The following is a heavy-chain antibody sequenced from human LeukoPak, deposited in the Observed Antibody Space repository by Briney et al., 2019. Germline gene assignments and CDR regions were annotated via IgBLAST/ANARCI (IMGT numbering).Heavy chain of an antibody. V-gene: IGHV4-31*03. J-gene: IGHJ3*02. D-gene: IGHD5/OR15-5a*01. Sequence: SQTLSLTCTVSGGSISSGGYYWSWIRQHPGMGLEWIGYIYYSGNTYYNPSLKSRVTISVDTSKNQFSLKLSSVTAADTAVYYCARGQRLGGLKTRAFDIWGQGTMVTVSS. CDR3: ARGQRLGGLKTRAFDI. CDR1: GGSISSGGYY. CDR2: IYYSGNT.